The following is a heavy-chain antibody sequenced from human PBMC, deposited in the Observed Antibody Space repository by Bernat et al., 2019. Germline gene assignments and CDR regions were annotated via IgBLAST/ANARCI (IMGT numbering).Heavy chain of an antibody. CDR2: IYYSGST. Sequence: QVQLQESGPGLVKPSETLSLTCTVSGGSISSYYWSWIRQPPGKGLEWFGYIYYSGSTNYNPSLKSRVTISVDTSKNQFSLKLSSVTAADTAVYYCARDSWSRYDFWSGYYSEGFDYWGQGTLVTVSS. V-gene: IGHV4-59*01. J-gene: IGHJ4*02. CDR3: ARDSWSRYDFWSGYYSEGFDY. CDR1: GGSISSYY. D-gene: IGHD3-3*01.